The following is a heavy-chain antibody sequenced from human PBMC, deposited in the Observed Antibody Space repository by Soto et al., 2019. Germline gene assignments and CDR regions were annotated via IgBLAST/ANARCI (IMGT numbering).Heavy chain of an antibody. CDR3: ARDISKDYGDYAGVVFDI. J-gene: IGHJ3*02. V-gene: IGHV4-30-4*01. CDR1: GVSITSGDYY. D-gene: IGHD4-17*01. CDR2: MYYSGST. Sequence: VQLQESGPGLVKPSQTLSLTCTVSGVSITSGDYYWTWIRQPPEKGLEWIGNMYYSGSTYYNPSPKNRVTLSVDTSKNHFSLKVTSVTAADTAVYYCARDISKDYGDYAGVVFDIWGQGTMVTVSS.